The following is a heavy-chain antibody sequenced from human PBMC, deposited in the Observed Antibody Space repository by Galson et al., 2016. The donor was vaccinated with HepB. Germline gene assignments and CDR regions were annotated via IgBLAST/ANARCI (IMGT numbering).Heavy chain of an antibody. CDR2: TYYRSKWYN. V-gene: IGHV6-1*01. CDR1: GDSVSSSTAA. CDR3: AREVRYSPSGGMDV. D-gene: IGHD3-9*01. Sequence: CAISGDSVSSSTAAWIWIRQSPSRGLEWLGRTYYRSKWYNDYAVSVKSRITINPDTSKNQFSLQLSSVTPEDTAADYCAREVRYSPSGGMDVWGQGTTVTVSS. J-gene: IGHJ6*02.